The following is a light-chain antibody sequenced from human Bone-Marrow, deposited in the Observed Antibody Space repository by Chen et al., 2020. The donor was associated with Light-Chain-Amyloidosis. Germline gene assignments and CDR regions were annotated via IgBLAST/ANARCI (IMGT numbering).Light chain of an antibody. CDR3: QSYDSSLSGSHVV. J-gene: IGLJ2*01. V-gene: IGLV1-40*01. CDR1: SSNIGAGYD. Sequence: QSALTQPPSVSGAPGQRVTISCTGSSSNIGAGYDVHWYQKLPGTAPKLLIYGNSNRPSGVPDRFSGSKSGTSASLAITGLQAEDEADYYCQSYDSSLSGSHVVFGGGTKLTVL. CDR2: GNS.